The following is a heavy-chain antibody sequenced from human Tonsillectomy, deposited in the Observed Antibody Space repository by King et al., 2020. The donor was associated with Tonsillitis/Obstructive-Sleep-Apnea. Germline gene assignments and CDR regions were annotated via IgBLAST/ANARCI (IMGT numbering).Heavy chain of an antibody. J-gene: IGHJ4*02. CDR3: ARGDIFITMVQGANTHFDY. Sequence: QLVQSGGGLVQPGGSLRLSCAASGFTVSSNYMSWVRQAPGKGLEWVSVIYSGGSTYYADSVKGRFTISRDNSKNTLYLQMNSLRAEDTAVYYCARGDIFITMVQGANTHFDYWGQGTLVTVSS. D-gene: IGHD3-10*01. V-gene: IGHV3-66*01. CDR1: GFTVSSNY. CDR2: IYSGGST.